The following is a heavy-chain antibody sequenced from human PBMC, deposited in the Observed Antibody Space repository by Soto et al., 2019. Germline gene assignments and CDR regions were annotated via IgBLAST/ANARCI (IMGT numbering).Heavy chain of an antibody. V-gene: IGHV6-1*01. Sequence: PSQTLSLTCAISGDSVSSNSAAWNWIRQSPSRGLEWLGRTYYRSKWYNDYAVSVKSRITINPDTSKNQFSLQLNSVTPEDTAVYYCARDRKEALPYYYYGMDVWGQGTTVTVS. CDR1: GDSVSSNSAA. J-gene: IGHJ6*02. CDR3: ARDRKEALPYYYYGMDV. CDR2: TYYRSKWYN.